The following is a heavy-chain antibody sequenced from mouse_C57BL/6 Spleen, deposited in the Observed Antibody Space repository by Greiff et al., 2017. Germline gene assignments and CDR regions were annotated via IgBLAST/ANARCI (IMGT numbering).Heavy chain of an antibody. V-gene: IGHV14-1*01. D-gene: IGHD1-1*01. CDR2: IDPEDGDT. J-gene: IGHJ1*03. CDR1: GFNIKDYY. CDR3: TRTTVVGYWYFDV. Sequence: EVQLQESGAELVRPGASVKLSCTASGFNIKDYYMHWVKQRPEQGLEWIGRIDPEDGDTEYAPKFQGKATMTADTSSNTAYLQLSSLTSEDTAVYYCTRTTVVGYWYFDVWGTGTTVTVSS.